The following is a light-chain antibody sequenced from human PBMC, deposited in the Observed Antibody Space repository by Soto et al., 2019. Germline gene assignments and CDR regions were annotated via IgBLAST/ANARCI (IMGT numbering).Light chain of an antibody. CDR3: QQYGSSPGT. CDR2: GAS. Sequence: EIVLTQSPGTLSLSPGERATLSCRASQSVTSSYLAWYQQKPGQAPRLLIFGASIGDTGVTDRFSGSGSGTDFTLTISRLEAEDSAVYYCQQYGSSPGTFGQGTKVEIK. V-gene: IGKV3-20*01. J-gene: IGKJ1*01. CDR1: QSVTSSY.